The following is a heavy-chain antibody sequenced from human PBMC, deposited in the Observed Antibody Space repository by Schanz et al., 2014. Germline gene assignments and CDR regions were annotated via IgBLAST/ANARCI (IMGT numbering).Heavy chain of an antibody. J-gene: IGHJ4*02. CDR2: IKQDGSEK. D-gene: IGHD2-21*02. V-gene: IGHV3-7*01. CDR3: ARDMNPCGGYCYSS. Sequence: EVQLVESGGGLVQPGGSLRLSCAASGFIFSNSWMSWVRQAPGKGLEWVANIKQDGSEKYYVDSVKGRFTISRDNAKNSLYLQMNSLRAEDTAVYYCARDMNPCGGYCYSSWGQGTLVTVSS. CDR1: GFIFSNSW.